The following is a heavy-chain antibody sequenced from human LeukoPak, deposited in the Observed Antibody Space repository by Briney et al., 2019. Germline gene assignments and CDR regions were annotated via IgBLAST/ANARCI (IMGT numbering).Heavy chain of an antibody. CDR3: ARGGQQWLVYDAFDI. Sequence: PGGTLRLSCAASGFTFSSYGMSWVRQAPGKGLEWVSAISGSGGSTYYADSVKGRFTISRDNSKNTLYLQMTSLRAEDTAVYYCARGGQQWLVYDAFDIWGQGTMVTVSS. CDR1: GFTFSSYG. V-gene: IGHV3-23*01. CDR2: ISGSGGST. D-gene: IGHD6-19*01. J-gene: IGHJ3*02.